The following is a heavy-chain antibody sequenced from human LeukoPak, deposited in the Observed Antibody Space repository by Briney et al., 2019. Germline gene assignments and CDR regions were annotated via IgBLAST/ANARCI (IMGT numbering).Heavy chain of an antibody. J-gene: IGHJ4*02. CDR2: IYQSGTT. Sequence: SETLSLTCTVSGGSISSGGDYWSWIRQPPGKAPEWIGYIYQSGTTYYNPSLKSRVTISVDRSNNQFSLNLNSVTAADTAVYYCASSSPRQASCYVFDNWGQGNLVTVSS. D-gene: IGHD2-2*01. V-gene: IGHV4-30-2*01. CDR1: GGSISSGGDY. CDR3: ASSSPRQASCYVFDN.